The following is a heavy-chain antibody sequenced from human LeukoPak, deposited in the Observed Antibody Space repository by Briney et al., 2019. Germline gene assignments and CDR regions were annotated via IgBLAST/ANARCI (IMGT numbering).Heavy chain of an antibody. V-gene: IGHV1-18*01. Sequence: ASVKVSCKASGYTFTIYGVSWVRQPPGQGLEWMGWISAYNGNTNYAQNFQGRVTMTTDTSTSTAYMELSSLRSDDTAVYYCARWAVAGSVYWFDPWGQGTLVTVSS. CDR2: ISAYNGNT. J-gene: IGHJ5*02. CDR3: ARWAVAGSVYWFDP. D-gene: IGHD6-19*01. CDR1: GYTFTIYG.